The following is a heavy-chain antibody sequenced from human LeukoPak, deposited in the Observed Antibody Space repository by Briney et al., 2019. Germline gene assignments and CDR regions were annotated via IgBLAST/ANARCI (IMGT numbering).Heavy chain of an antibody. CDR1: GFTFSSYW. J-gene: IGHJ6*03. CDR3: ARVPVRGVIFKRRYYYMDV. D-gene: IGHD3-10*01. Sequence: GSLRLSCAASGFTFSSYWMSWVRQAPGKGLEWVANIKQDGSEKYYVDSVKGRFTISRDNAKNSLYLQMNSLRAEDTAVYYCARVPVRGVIFKRRYYYMDVWGKGTTVTVSS. V-gene: IGHV3-7*04. CDR2: IKQDGSEK.